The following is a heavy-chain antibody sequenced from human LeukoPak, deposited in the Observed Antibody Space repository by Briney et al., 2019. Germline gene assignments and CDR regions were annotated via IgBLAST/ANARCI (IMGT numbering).Heavy chain of an antibody. CDR3: ARDLVWAGGQSGWYFDL. Sequence: PSETLSLTCAVYGGSFSGYYWSWIRQPPGKGLEWIGEINHSGSTNYNPSLKSRVTISVDTSKNQFSLKLSSVTAADTAVYYCARDLVWAGGQSGWYFDLWGRGTLVTVSS. V-gene: IGHV4-34*01. D-gene: IGHD1-14*01. CDR1: GGSFSGYY. J-gene: IGHJ2*01. CDR2: INHSGST.